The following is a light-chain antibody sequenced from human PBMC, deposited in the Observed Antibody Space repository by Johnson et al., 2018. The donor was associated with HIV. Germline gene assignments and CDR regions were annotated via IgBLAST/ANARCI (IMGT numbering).Light chain of an antibody. Sequence: QSVLTQPPSVSAAPGQKVTISCSGSNSNIGNNYVSWYQQLPGTAPKLLIYENNMRPSGTPDRFSGSKSGTSATLGITGLQTGDEADYYCGTWDSSLSAYVFGTGTKVPVL. V-gene: IGLV1-51*02. CDR2: ENN. CDR1: NSNIGNNY. J-gene: IGLJ1*01. CDR3: GTWDSSLSAYV.